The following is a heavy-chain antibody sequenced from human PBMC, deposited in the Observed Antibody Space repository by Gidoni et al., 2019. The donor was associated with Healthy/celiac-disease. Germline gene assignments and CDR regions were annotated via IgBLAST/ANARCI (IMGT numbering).Heavy chain of an antibody. Sequence: EVQLVASGGGLVKPGGSLRLSCAASGFTFCNAWISWVRQAPGKGLEWVGRIKSKTDGGTKDYAAPVKGRFTISRDDSKNTLYLQMNSLKTEDTAVYYCTTVEDSITFGGVIATLDYWGQGTLVTVSS. CDR2: IKSKTDGGTK. V-gene: IGHV3-15*01. CDR1: GFTFCNAW. J-gene: IGHJ4*02. CDR3: TTVEDSITFGGVIATLDY. D-gene: IGHD3-16*02.